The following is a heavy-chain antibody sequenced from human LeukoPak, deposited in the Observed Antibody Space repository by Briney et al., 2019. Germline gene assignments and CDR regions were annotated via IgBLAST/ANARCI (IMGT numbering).Heavy chain of an antibody. CDR2: IKSKTDGGTI. Sequence: GGSLRLSCAASGFTFSNAWMSWVRQAPGKGLEWVGRIKSKTDGGTIGYAAPVKGRFTISRDNAKNSLYLQMNSLRAEDTAVYYCARDLGYCSGGSCYPGELPTGYMDVWGKGTTVTVSS. J-gene: IGHJ6*03. CDR3: ARDLGYCSGGSCYPGELPTGYMDV. V-gene: IGHV3-15*01. D-gene: IGHD2-15*01. CDR1: GFTFSNAW.